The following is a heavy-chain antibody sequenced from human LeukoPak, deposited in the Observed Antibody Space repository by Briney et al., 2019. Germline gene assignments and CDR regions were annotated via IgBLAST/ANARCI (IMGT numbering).Heavy chain of an antibody. J-gene: IGHJ5*02. D-gene: IGHD3-3*01. CDR1: GYTFTGYY. V-gene: IGHV1-2*02. CDR2: INPNSGGT. Sequence: ASVKVSCKASGYTFTGYYMHWVRQAPGQGLEWMGWINPNSGGTNYAQKFQGRVTMTRDTSISTAYMELSRLRSDDTAVYYCARETGPRGYDFWSGYYTGDWFDPWGQGALVTVSS. CDR3: ARETGPRGYDFWSGYYTGDWFDP.